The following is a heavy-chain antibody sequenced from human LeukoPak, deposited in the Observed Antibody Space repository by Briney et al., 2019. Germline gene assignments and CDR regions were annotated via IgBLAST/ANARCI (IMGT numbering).Heavy chain of an antibody. CDR1: GFTFSNYA. CDR2: ISGSGFST. CDR3: AKGAQLRYFDWLLVPFDY. Sequence: GGSLRLSCAASGFTFSNYAMNWVRQAPGKGLEWVSAISGSGFSTYYADSVKGRFTISRNNSKNTLYLQMNSLRAEGPAVYYCAKGAQLRYFDWLLVPFDYWGQGTLVTVSS. J-gene: IGHJ4*02. D-gene: IGHD3-9*01. V-gene: IGHV3-23*01.